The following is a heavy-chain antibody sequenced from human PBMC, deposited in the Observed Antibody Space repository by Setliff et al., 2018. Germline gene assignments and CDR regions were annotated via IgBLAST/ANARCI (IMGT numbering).Heavy chain of an antibody. V-gene: IGHV1-8*02. D-gene: IGHD3-3*01. J-gene: IGHJ6*03. Sequence: ASVKVSCKASGYTFTSYDINWVRQATGQGLEWMGWMNPNSGNTGYAQKFQGRVTMTRNTSISTAYMELSSLRSEDTAVYYCARGGGQIHYDFWSGYFSDPQPNYYYYYMDVWGQGTTVTVSS. CDR3: ARGGGQIHYDFWSGYFSDPQPNYYYYYMDV. CDR1: GYTFTSYD. CDR2: MNPNSGNT.